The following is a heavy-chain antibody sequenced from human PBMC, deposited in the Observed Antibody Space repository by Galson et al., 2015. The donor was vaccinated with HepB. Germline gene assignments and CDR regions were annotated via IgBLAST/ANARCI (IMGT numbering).Heavy chain of an antibody. CDR3: AKDSGVVVTVGAFDI. CDR1: GFTFSSYT. D-gene: IGHD2-21*02. Sequence: SLRLSCAASGFTFSSYTMHRVRQAPGKGLEWVTIISSDGSNKYYADSVKGRFTISRDNSKNTLYLQMNSLRAEDTAVYYCAKDSGVVVTVGAFDIWGQGTMVTVSS. V-gene: IGHV3-30*18. CDR2: ISSDGSNK. J-gene: IGHJ3*02.